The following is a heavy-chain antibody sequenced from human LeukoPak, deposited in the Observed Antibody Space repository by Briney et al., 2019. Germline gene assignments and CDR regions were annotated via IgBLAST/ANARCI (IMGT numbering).Heavy chain of an antibody. V-gene: IGHV3-48*04. CDR2: LTSSSSAI. J-gene: IGHJ4*02. D-gene: IGHD5-12*01. CDR3: ARDNRGYDY. Sequence: GGSLRLSCAASGFTFSTYSMNWLRQAPGKGLEWISYLTSSSSAIYYTDSVKGRFTVSRDNAKNSLYLQMNSLRAEDTAVYYCARDNRGYDYWGQGTLVTVSS. CDR1: GFTFSTYS.